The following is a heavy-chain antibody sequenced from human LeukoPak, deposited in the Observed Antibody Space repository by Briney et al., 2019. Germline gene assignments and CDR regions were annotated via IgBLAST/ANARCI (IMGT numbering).Heavy chain of an antibody. CDR2: ISSSSSYI. V-gene: IGHV3-21*01. D-gene: IGHD1-26*01. CDR1: GFTFSSYS. Sequence: GGSLRLSCAAPGFTFSSYSMNWVRQAPGKGLEWVSSISSSSSYIYYADSVKGRFTISRDNAKNSLYLQMNSLRAEDTAVYYCARDRGSYAYYFDYWGQGTLVTVSS. CDR3: ARDRGSYAYYFDY. J-gene: IGHJ4*02.